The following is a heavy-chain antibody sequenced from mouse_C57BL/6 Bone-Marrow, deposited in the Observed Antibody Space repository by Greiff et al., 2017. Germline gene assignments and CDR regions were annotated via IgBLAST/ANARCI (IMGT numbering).Heavy chain of an antibody. J-gene: IGHJ2*01. CDR1: GYTFTSYW. CDR3: ARGSNWVFDY. CDR2: VYPGSGSP. Sequence: QVQLQQPGAELVKPGASVKMSCKASGYTFTSYWITWVKQRPGQGLAWIGDVYPGSGSPNYNEKFKSKATLTVDTSSSTAYMQLSSLTSEDSAVYYCARGSNWVFDYWGQGTTLTVSS. D-gene: IGHD4-1*01. V-gene: IGHV1-55*01.